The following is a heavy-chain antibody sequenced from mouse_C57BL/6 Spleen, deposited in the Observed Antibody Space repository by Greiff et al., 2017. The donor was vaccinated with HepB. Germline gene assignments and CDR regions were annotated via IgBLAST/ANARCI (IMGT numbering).Heavy chain of an antibody. CDR1: GYTFTSYW. CDR2: IHPNSGST. V-gene: IGHV1-64*01. J-gene: IGHJ3*01. Sequence: QVQLQQPGAELVKPGASVKLSCKASGYTFTSYWMHWVKQRPGQGLEWIGMIHPNSGSTNYNEKFKSKATLTVDKSSSTAYMQLSSLTSEDSSVYYGAKEGDSSFAYWGQGTLVTVSA. CDR3: AKEGDSSFAY. D-gene: IGHD3-3*01.